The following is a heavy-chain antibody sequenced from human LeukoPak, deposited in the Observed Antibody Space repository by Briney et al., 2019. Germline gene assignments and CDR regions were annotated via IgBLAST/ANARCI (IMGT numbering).Heavy chain of an antibody. CDR3: AKDSFSYYSYHRDV. CDR2: IRYDGSNK. J-gene: IGHJ6*03. CDR1: GFTFSSYG. V-gene: IGHV3-30*02. Sequence: PGGSLRLSCAASGFTFSSYGMHWVRQAPGKGLEWVAFIRYDGSNKYYADSVKGRFTISRDNSKNTLYLQMNSLRAEDTAVYYCAKDSFSYYSYHRDVGGKGPTVPVPS.